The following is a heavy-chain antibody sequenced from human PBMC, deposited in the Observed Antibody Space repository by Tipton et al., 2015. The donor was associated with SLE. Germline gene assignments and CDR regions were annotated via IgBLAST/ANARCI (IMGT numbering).Heavy chain of an antibody. V-gene: IGHV4-28*01. CDR1: GYSISTSDSNW. Sequence: TLSLTCAVSGYSISTSDSNWWGWIRQPPGKGLEWIGYIYYRGTADYNPSLRSRVTVSVDTSKNQFSLRLNSVTAVDTAVYYRARTFYGGGDAFDVWGQGTKVSVSS. CDR2: IYYRGTA. J-gene: IGHJ3*01. CDR3: ARTFYGGGDAFDV. D-gene: IGHD4-23*01.